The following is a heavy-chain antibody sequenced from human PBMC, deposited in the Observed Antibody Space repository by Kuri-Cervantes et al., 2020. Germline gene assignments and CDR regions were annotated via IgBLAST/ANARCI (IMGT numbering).Heavy chain of an antibody. D-gene: IGHD3-9*01. Sequence: GESLKISCAASGFTFSSYGMHWVRQAPGKGLEWVAVISYDGSNKYYADSVKGRFTISRDNSKNTLSLQMNSLRVEDTAVYYCARESGSGILTGWGQGTLVTVSS. J-gene: IGHJ1*01. CDR3: ARESGSGILTG. CDR2: ISYDGSNK. V-gene: IGHV3-30*03. CDR1: GFTFSSYG.